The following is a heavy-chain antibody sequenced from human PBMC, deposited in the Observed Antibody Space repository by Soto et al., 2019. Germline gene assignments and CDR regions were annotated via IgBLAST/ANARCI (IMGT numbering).Heavy chain of an antibody. CDR2: ISGSGGST. Sequence: EVQLLESGGGLVQPGGSLRLSCAASGFTFSSYAMSWVRQAPGKGLEWVSAISGSGGSTYYADSVKGRFTISRDNPKNTLYLQKNSLRAEDTAVYYCAKKRTLRGGSSYNYWGQGTLVTVSS. CDR3: AKKRTLRGGSSYNY. V-gene: IGHV3-23*01. J-gene: IGHJ4*02. D-gene: IGHD6-6*01. CDR1: GFTFSSYA.